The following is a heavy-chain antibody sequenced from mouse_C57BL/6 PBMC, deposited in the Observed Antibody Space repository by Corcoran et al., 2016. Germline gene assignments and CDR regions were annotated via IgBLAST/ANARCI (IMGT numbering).Heavy chain of an antibody. CDR1: GYAFSSYS. D-gene: IGHD1-1*01. Sequence: QVQLQQSGAELVKPGASVKISCKDSGYAFSSYSMNWVKQRPGKGLEWIGQIYHGDGDPNYNGKFKGKATLTADKSSSTAYRQLRSLTSEDSAVYFCARSVRYYDDYYAMDYWGQGTSVTVSS. V-gene: IGHV1-80*01. J-gene: IGHJ4*01. CDR2: IYHGDGDP. CDR3: ARSVRYYDDYYAMDY.